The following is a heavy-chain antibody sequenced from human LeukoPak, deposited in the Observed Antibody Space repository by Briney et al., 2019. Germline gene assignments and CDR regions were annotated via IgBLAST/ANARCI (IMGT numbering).Heavy chain of an antibody. CDR3: ARDEEQQLLDY. CDR2: INSDGSST. J-gene: IGHJ4*02. Sequence: PGGSLRLSCAASGFTFSSYWMHWVRHAPGKGLVWVSRINSDGSSTIYADSVKGRFTISRDNAKNTLYLQMNSLRAEDTAVYYCARDEEQQLLDYWGQGTLVTVTS. D-gene: IGHD6-13*01. CDR1: GFTFSSYW. V-gene: IGHV3-74*01.